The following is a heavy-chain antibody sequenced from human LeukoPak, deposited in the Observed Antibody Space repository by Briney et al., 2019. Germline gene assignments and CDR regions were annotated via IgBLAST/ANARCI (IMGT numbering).Heavy chain of an antibody. CDR3: AKDASPNPMPLFDY. CDR2: ISGSGGST. V-gene: IGHV3-23*01. J-gene: IGHJ4*02. Sequence: GGSLRLSCAASGFTFSSYAMSWVRQAPGKGLEWVSVISGSGGSTYYADSVKGRFTISRDNSKNTLYLQMNSLGAEDTAVYYCAKDASPNPMPLFDYWGQGTLVTVSS. D-gene: IGHD2-2*01. CDR1: GFTFSSYA.